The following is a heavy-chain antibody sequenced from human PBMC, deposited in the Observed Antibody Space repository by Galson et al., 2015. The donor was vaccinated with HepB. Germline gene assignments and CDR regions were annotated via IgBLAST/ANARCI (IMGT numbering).Heavy chain of an antibody. V-gene: IGHV3-23*01. CDR1: GFTFSSYA. Sequence: SLRLSCAASGFTFSSYAMSWVRQAPGKGLEWVSVISNGGGSTYYADSVKGRFTISRDNSKNTLYLQMNSLRAEDTAVYYCAKGAAAGIGWFDYWGQGTLVTVSS. CDR3: AKGAAAGIGWFDY. D-gene: IGHD6-13*01. J-gene: IGHJ4*02. CDR2: ISNGGGST.